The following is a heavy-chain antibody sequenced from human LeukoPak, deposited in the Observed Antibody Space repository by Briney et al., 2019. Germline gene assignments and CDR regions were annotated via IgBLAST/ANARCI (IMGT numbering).Heavy chain of an antibody. CDR3: ARVPKITMIVVGYFDY. CDR1: GFTFSSYS. Sequence: GGSLRLSCAASGFTFSSYSMNWVRQAPGKGLEWVSSISSSSSYIYYADSVKCRFTISRDNANNSLYLQMNSLRAEDTAVYYCARVPKITMIVVGYFDYWGQGTLVTVS. D-gene: IGHD3-22*01. J-gene: IGHJ4*02. CDR2: ISSSSSYI. V-gene: IGHV3-21*01.